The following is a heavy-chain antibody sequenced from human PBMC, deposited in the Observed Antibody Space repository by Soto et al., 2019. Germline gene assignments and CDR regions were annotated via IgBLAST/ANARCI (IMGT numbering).Heavy chain of an antibody. V-gene: IGHV4-39*01. D-gene: IGHD3-16*01. Sequence: QLQLQESGPGLVKPSETLSLTCTVSGGSISSSSYYWGWIRQPPGKGLEWIGNIFYSGRTYYNPSRHSRVTISVDPPKNQSPLKLSSVTDAQTAVYYCASSLRGSYFDYWGQGTLVTVSS. J-gene: IGHJ4*02. CDR2: IFYSGRT. CDR1: GGSISSSSYY. CDR3: ASSLRGSYFDY.